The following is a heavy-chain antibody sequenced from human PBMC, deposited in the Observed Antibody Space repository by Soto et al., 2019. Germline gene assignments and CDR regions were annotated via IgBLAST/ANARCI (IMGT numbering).Heavy chain of an antibody. Sequence: ASETLSLTCAVYGGSFSDFYWNCIRQPPGKGLEWIGEINHSGSTSYNPSLKSRVTISVGTSKNQISLKLTSVTAAGTAVYYCARGPRVVWVVPTAQRDVFDIWGQGTMVTVSS. V-gene: IGHV4-34*01. CDR1: GGSFSDFY. D-gene: IGHD2-2*01. J-gene: IGHJ3*02. CDR2: INHSGST. CDR3: ARGPRVVWVVPTAQRDVFDI.